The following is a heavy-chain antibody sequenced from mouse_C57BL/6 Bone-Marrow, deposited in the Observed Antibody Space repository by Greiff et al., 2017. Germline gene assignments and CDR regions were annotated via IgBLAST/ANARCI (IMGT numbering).Heavy chain of an antibody. CDR1: GFTFSSYA. V-gene: IGHV5-4*03. CDR3: ASSTVVAPMDY. J-gene: IGHJ4*01. D-gene: IGHD1-1*01. CDR2: ISDGGSYT. Sequence: EVKLVESGGGLVKPGGSLKLSCAASGFTFSSYAMSWVRQTPEKRLEWVATISDGGSYTYYPDNVKGRFTISRDNATNNLYLQMSHLKSEDTAMYYCASSTVVAPMDYWGQGTSVTVSS.